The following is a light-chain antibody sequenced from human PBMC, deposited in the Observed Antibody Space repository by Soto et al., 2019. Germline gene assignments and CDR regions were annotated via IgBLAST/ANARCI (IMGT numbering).Light chain of an antibody. CDR2: AAS. Sequence: DIQMTQSPSSLSASVGDRVTITCRASQGISNYLAWYQQKPGKVPELLIYAASTLQSGVPSRFSGSGSGTEFSLTSGGLQPEDVATYYCHKYNHAPTFGGGTKVEIK. CDR1: QGISNY. J-gene: IGKJ4*01. CDR3: HKYNHAPT. V-gene: IGKV1-27*01.